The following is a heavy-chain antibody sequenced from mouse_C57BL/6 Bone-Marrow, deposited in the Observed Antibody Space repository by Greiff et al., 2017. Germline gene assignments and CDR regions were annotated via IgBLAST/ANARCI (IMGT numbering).Heavy chain of an antibody. CDR1: GYTFTDYN. D-gene: IGHD1-1*01. J-gene: IGHJ3*01. Sequence: EVQLQQSGPELVKPGASVKIPCKASGYTFTDYNMDWVKQSHGKSLEWIGDINPNNGGTIYNQKFKGKATLTVDKSSSTAYMELRSLTSEDTAVYDCARENYGSSFIAYWGQGTLVTVAA. CDR2: INPNNGGT. V-gene: IGHV1-18*01. CDR3: ARENYGSSFIAY.